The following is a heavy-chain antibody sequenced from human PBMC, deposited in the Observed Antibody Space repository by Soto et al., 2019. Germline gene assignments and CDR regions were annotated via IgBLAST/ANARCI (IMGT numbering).Heavy chain of an antibody. CDR3: AGRIRGDYSFDF. V-gene: IGHV2-70*04. CDR2: IDWDDEK. CDR1: GFSLTASETN. D-gene: IGHD4-17*01. J-gene: IGHJ4*02. Sequence: SGPTLVNPTQTLTMTCTISGFSLTASETNESWIRQPPGKSLEWLARIDWDDEKFYRTSLKRRLTISRDTSKNQVVLTITNMDPVDTATYYCAGRIRGDYSFDFCGQGALVIVSS.